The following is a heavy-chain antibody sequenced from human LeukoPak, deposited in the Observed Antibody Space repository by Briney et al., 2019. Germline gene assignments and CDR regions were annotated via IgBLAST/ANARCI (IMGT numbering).Heavy chain of an antibody. CDR1: GYTFTSYG. CDR3: ARVSARDCSSNSCWGWLDP. D-gene: IGHD2-2*01. Sequence: LVKVSCKASGYTFTSYGISWVRQAPGQGLEWKGGINPVFNTPHYAPTFQGRVTITMDESTSTVYMELSSLKSEDTPVFYCARVSARDCSSNSCWGWLDPWGQGTLVTVSS. V-gene: IGHV1-69*05. CDR2: INPVFNTP. J-gene: IGHJ5*02.